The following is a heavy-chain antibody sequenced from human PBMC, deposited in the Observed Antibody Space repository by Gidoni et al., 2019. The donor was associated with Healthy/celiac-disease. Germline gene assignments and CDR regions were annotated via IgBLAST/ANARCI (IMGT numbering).Heavy chain of an antibody. Sequence: EVQLVESGGGLVQPGRSLRLSCAASGFTLDDYAMHWVRQAPGKGLEWVSGISWNSGSIGYADSVKGRFTISRDNAKNSLYLQMNSLRAEDTALYYCAKDNTRYYYDSSGYAYWGQGTLVTVSS. CDR1: GFTLDDYA. CDR3: AKDNTRYYYDSSGYAY. CDR2: ISWNSGSI. J-gene: IGHJ4*02. D-gene: IGHD3-22*01. V-gene: IGHV3-9*01.